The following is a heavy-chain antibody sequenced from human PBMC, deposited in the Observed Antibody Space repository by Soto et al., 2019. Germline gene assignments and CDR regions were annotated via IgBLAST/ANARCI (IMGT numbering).Heavy chain of an antibody. CDR2: INNSGST. Sequence: PSETLSLTCAVYGGSFGGYYWPWLRQPPGKGLEWIGEINNSGSTNYNPSLKSRVTISVDTSKNQFSLKLSSVTAADTAVYYCARGRYYDSSGHPQLYYYYYYGMDVWGQGTTVTVS. V-gene: IGHV4-34*01. J-gene: IGHJ6*02. CDR1: GGSFGGYY. D-gene: IGHD3-22*01. CDR3: ARGRYYDSSGHPQLYYYYYYGMDV.